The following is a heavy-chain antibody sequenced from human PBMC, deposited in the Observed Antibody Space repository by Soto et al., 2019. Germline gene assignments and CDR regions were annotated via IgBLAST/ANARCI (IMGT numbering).Heavy chain of an antibody. CDR1: GFTFSSYA. V-gene: IGHV3-23*01. J-gene: IGHJ3*02. CDR2: ISGSGVST. D-gene: IGHD2-2*01. CDR3: AKFYCISTMCQAPAAKSTGGFDI. Sequence: EPQLLESGGGLAHPGGSLRLSCGASGFTFSSYAMSWGRQAPGKGLEWVAAISGSGVSTYYADSVRGRSTISRDNSKNTLYLQMNSLSGEDTAVYYCAKFYCISTMCQAPAAKSTGGFDIWGQGTLVTVSS.